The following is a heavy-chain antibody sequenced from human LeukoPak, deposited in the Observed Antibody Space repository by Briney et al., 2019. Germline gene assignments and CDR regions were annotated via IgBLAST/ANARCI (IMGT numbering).Heavy chain of an antibody. V-gene: IGHV4-59*01. D-gene: IGHD2-15*01. CDR3: ARGYCSGGSCHSGRWCFDL. J-gene: IGHJ2*01. CDR1: GGSISSYY. CDR2: MYLIGST. Sequence: SETLSLTYTVSGGSISSYYWSWIRQPPGKGLEWIGYMYLIGSTNYNPSHKSRVTISVDTSKNQFSLKLRSVTAADTAVYYCARGYCSGGSCHSGRWCFDLWGRGAQVTVSS.